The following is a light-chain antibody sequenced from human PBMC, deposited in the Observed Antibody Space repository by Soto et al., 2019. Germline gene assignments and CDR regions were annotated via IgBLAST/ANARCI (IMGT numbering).Light chain of an antibody. J-gene: IGKJ2*01. V-gene: IGKV1-5*01. CDR3: QQYNALWYT. CDR2: DGS. CDR1: QTINRW. Sequence: DIQMTQSPATLSASLGDRVTITCRASQTINRWLAWYQQKPRKAPKLLIYDGSTLQSGVPSRFSGSGSGTEFTLTISSLQPDDVATYYCQQYNALWYTFGQGTK.